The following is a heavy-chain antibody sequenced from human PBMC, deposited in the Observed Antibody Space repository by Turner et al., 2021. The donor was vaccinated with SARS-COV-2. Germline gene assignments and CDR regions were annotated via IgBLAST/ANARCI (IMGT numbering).Heavy chain of an antibody. Sequence: QVQLVQSGAEVKKPGASVKVSCKLSGYTLTELSMYWVRQAPGKGLEWMGGFDPEDGETIYAQNFQGRVTMTEDTSTDTAYMELSSLRSEETAVYFCATGYQLRVNWFDPWGQGTLVTVSS. V-gene: IGHV1-24*01. CDR2: FDPEDGET. CDR3: ATGYQLRVNWFDP. D-gene: IGHD2-2*01. J-gene: IGHJ5*02. CDR1: GYTLTELS.